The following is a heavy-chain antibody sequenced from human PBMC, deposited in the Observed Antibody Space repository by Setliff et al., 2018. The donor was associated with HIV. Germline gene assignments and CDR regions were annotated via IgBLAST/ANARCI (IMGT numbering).Heavy chain of an antibody. V-gene: IGHV4-39*01. D-gene: IGHD3-10*01. CDR3: ARHAFNGGWFGQVLLPYFDN. CDR1: GDSISSSYYS. J-gene: IGHJ4*02. CDR2: VSYDGTT. Sequence: SQTLSLTCTIFGDSISSSYYSWSWIRQSPGKGLHWIGTVSYDGTTYYNPTLDSRVSISVEASRIQFSLNLTSVTASDTAFYFCARHAFNGGWFGQVLLPYFDNLGRGILVTVSS.